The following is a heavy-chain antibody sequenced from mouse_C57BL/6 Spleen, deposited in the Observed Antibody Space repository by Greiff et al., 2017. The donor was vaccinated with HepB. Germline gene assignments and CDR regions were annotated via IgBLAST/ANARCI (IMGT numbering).Heavy chain of an antibody. CDR1: GFNIKDYY. Sequence: VQLQQSGAELVRPGASVKLSCTASGFNIKDYYMHWVKQRPEQGLEWIGRIDPEDGDTEYAPKFQGKATMTADTSSNTAYLQLSSLTYEDTAVYYCTRVGSSLYWYFEVWGTGTTVTVSS. V-gene: IGHV14-1*01. D-gene: IGHD1-1*01. J-gene: IGHJ1*03. CDR3: TRVGSSLYWYFEV. CDR2: IDPEDGDT.